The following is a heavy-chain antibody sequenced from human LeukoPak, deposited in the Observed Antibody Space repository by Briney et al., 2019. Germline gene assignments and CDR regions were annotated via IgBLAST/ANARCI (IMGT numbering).Heavy chain of an antibody. V-gene: IGHV4-34*01. CDR1: GGSFSGYY. CDR2: INHSGST. J-gene: IGHJ4*02. D-gene: IGHD6-19*01. Sequence: SETLSLTCAVYGGSFSGYYWSWIRQPPGKGLEWIGEINHSGSTNYNPSLKSRVTISVDTSKNQFSLKLSSVTAADTAVYYCARSKQWQAQGPFDYWGQGTLVTVSS. CDR3: ARSKQWQAQGPFDY.